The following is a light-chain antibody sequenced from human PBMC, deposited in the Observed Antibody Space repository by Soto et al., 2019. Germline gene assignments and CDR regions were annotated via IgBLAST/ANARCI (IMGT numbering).Light chain of an antibody. J-gene: IGKJ1*01. V-gene: IGKV3-11*01. CDR2: DVS. CDR1: QSVSSY. CDR3: QQRSNWPWT. Sequence: EIVLTQSPATLSLSPGERATLSCRASQSVSSYLAWYQQKPGQAPRLLTYDVSKRATGIPARFSGSGSGTDFTLTISSLGPEDFAVYYCQQRSNWPWTFGQGTKVDIK.